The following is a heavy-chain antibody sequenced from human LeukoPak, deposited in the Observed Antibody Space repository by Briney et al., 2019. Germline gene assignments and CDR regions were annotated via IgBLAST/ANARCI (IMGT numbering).Heavy chain of an antibody. V-gene: IGHV3-21*04. J-gene: IGHJ4*02. CDR3: ARRAGAYSHPYDY. D-gene: IGHD4/OR15-4a*01. Sequence: GGSLRLSCAASGFTFSSYTMDWVRQAPGKGLEWVSSISSSSSYIYYADSVKGRFTISRDNAKNTLYLQMNSLRAEDTAVYYCARRAGAYSHPYDYWGQGTLVTVSS. CDR2: ISSSSSYI. CDR1: GFTFSSYT.